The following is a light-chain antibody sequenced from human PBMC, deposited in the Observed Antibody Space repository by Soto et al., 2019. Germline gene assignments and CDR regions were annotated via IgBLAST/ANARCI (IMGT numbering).Light chain of an antibody. V-gene: IGLV2-14*01. CDR1: SSDVGGYNY. Sequence: QSALTQPASVSGSPGQSITISCTGTSSDVGGYNYVSWYQQDPGKAPKLMIYDVSNRPSGVSNRFSGSKSGNTASLTISGLQAEDEDDYYCSSYTSSSTLVLFGGGTKLTVL. J-gene: IGLJ2*01. CDR3: SSYTSSSTLVL. CDR2: DVS.